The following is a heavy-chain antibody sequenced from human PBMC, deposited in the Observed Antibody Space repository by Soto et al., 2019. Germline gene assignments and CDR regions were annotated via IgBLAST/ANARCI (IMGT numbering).Heavy chain of an antibody. Sequence: GGSLRLSCAASGFTFSSYSMNWVRQAPGKGLEWVSYISSSSSTIYYADSVKGRFTISRDNAKNSLYLQMNSLRDEDTAVYYCAREGIAVAGDGWFDPWGQGTLVTVSS. J-gene: IGHJ5*02. CDR3: AREGIAVAGDGWFDP. V-gene: IGHV3-48*02. D-gene: IGHD6-19*01. CDR1: GFTFSSYS. CDR2: ISSSSSTI.